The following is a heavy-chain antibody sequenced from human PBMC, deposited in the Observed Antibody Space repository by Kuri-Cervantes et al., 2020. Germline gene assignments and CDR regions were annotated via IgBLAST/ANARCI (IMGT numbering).Heavy chain of an antibody. D-gene: IGHD3-10*01. J-gene: IGHJ6*03. CDR3: ARGGNYYGSGSWLPNYYYYYMDV. V-gene: IGHV4-59*12. CDR1: GGSISSYY. Sequence: SETLSLTCTVSGGSISSYYWSWIRQPPGKGLEWIGYIYYSGSTNYNPSLKSRVTISVDTSKNQFSLKLSSVTAADTAVYYCARGGNYYGSGSWLPNYYYYYMDVWGKGTTVTVSS. CDR2: IYYSGST.